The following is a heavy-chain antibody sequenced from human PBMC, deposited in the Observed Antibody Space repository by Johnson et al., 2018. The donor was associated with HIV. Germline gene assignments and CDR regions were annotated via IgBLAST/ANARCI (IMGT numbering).Heavy chain of an antibody. CDR2: ISSDGDRT. D-gene: IGHD7-27*01. CDR1: GFTFSSYA. V-gene: IGHV3-64*01. J-gene: IGHJ3*02. Sequence: DVQVVESGGGLVQPGGSLRLSCAASGFTFSSYAMHWVRQAPGKGLEYVSGISSDGDRTYYANSVKGRFTISRDKAKNTLYLQMGSLRGEDTAVYYCAGALCHWGQDAFYSWGEGTMGTVSA. CDR3: AGALCHWGQDAFYS.